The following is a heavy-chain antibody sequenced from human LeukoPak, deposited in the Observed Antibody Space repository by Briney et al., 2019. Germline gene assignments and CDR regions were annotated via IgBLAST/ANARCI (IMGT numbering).Heavy chain of an antibody. Sequence: PSETLSLTCTVSGGSISSYYWSWIRQPAGKGLEWIGYIYYSGSTNYNPSLKSRVTISVDTSKNQFSLKLSSVTAADTAVYYCARDLYGGNSMGYFDYWGQGTLVTVSS. CDR2: IYYSGST. CDR3: ARDLYGGNSMGYFDY. CDR1: GGSISSYY. V-gene: IGHV4-59*01. D-gene: IGHD4-23*01. J-gene: IGHJ4*02.